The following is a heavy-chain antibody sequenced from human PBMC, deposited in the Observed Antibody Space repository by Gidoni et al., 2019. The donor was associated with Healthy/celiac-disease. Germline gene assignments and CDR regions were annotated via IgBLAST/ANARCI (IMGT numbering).Heavy chain of an antibody. D-gene: IGHD6-19*01. V-gene: IGHV3-23*01. CDR1: GFTFSSYA. CDR3: APTSVAADELGY. CDR2: ISGSGGST. J-gene: IGHJ4*02. Sequence: EVQLLESGGGLVQPGGSLRLSCAASGFTFSSYAMSWVRQAPGKGLEWVSAISGSGGSTYYADSVKGRFTISRDNSKNTLYLQMNSLRAEDTAVYYCAPTSVAADELGYWGQGTLVTVSS.